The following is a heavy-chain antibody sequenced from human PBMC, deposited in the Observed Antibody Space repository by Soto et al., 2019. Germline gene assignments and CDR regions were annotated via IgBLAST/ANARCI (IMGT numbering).Heavy chain of an antibody. CDR1: GGSISSYY. Sequence: PSETLSLTCTVSGGSISSYYWSWIRQPPGKGLEWIGYIYYSGSTNYNPSLKSRVTISVDTSKNQFSLKLSSVTAADTAVYYCGRGCSGGSCYDKYFQHWGQGTLVTVSS. V-gene: IGHV4-59*01. D-gene: IGHD2-15*01. CDR3: GRGCSGGSCYDKYFQH. CDR2: IYYSGST. J-gene: IGHJ1*01.